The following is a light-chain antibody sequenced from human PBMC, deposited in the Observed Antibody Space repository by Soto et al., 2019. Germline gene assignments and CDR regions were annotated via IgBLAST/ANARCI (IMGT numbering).Light chain of an antibody. CDR1: QGITDF. Sequence: GDRVTISCRTSQGITDFLAWYQQKSGRAPKLLIYAASTLQSGVPSRFSGSASGTEFTLTISSLQPEDFATYFCQQVNVYPLTFGGGTMLEIK. J-gene: IGKJ4*01. CDR3: QQVNVYPLT. V-gene: IGKV1-9*01. CDR2: AAS.